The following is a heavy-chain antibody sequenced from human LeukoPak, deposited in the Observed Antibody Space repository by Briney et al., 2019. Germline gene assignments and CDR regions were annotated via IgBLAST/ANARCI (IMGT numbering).Heavy chain of an antibody. J-gene: IGHJ4*02. CDR1: GFTFSSYE. V-gene: IGHV3-21*01. Sequence: GGSLRLSCAASGFTFSSYEMNWVRQAPGNGRDWVSSISTTRRYIYYADSLKGRFTISRDNAKNSLYLQMNSLRAEDTAVYYCAREKVPSAIGGFDYWGQGTLVTVSS. D-gene: IGHD2-2*01. CDR3: AREKVPSAIGGFDY. CDR2: ISTTRRYI.